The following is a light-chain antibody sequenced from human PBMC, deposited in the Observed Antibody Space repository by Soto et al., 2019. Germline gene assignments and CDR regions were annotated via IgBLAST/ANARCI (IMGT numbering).Light chain of an antibody. V-gene: IGLV1-44*01. CDR3: AAWDDSLNGPLYV. CDR2: SNN. CDR1: SSNIGSNT. Sequence: QSVLTQPPSASGTPGQRVTISCSGSSSNIGSNTVNWYQQLPGTAPKLLIYSNNQRPSGVPDRFSGSKSGTSASLANSGLQSEDEADYYCAAWDDSLNGPLYVFGTGTKVTVL. J-gene: IGLJ1*01.